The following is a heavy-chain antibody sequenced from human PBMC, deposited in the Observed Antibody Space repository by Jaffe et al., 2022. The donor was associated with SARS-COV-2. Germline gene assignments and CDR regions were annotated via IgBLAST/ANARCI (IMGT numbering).Heavy chain of an antibody. J-gene: IGHJ3*01. CDR2: IGNSGNNR. D-gene: IGHD3-10*01. CDR3: AREGPLGGGDAFDV. Sequence: EVQLVEYGGGLVQPGGSLRLSCAASGFTFSNYEMNWVRQAPGKRLEWVSYIGNSGNNRYYADSVKGRFTVSRDNAKNSLSLQMNSLRAEDTAVYYCAREGPLGGGDAFDVWGQGTMVTVSS. CDR1: GFTFSNYE. V-gene: IGHV3-48*03.